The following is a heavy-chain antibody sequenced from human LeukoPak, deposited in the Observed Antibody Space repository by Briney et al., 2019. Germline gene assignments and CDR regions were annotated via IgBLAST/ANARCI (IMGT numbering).Heavy chain of an antibody. CDR1: GGSFGGYY. J-gene: IGHJ4*02. V-gene: IGHV4-34*01. CDR2: INHSGST. D-gene: IGHD3-16*02. Sequence: PSETLSLTCAVYGGSFGGYYWSWIRQPPGKGLEWIGEINHSGSTNYNPSLKSRVTISVDTSKNQFSLKLSSVTAADTAVYYCARGVLYDYIWGSYRQGLDYWGRGTLVTVSS. CDR3: ARGVLYDYIWGSYRQGLDY.